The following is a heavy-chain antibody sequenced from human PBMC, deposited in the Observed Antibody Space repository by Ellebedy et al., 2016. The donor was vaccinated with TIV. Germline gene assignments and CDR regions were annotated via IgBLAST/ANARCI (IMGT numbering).Heavy chain of an antibody. CDR1: GDTFSSFA. J-gene: IGHJ6*02. CDR2: IIPKLGTV. D-gene: IGHD2-2*01. V-gene: IGHV1-69*10. CDR3: ARVSWSGGYQLVSGRDGMAV. Sequence: SVKVSXKASGDTFSSFAVSWVRQAPGQGLEWMGGIIPKLGTVEYAQKFQGRVTITADKSTSTAYMELSSLKSEDTAVYYCARVSWSGGYQLVSGRDGMAVWGQGTTVTVSS.